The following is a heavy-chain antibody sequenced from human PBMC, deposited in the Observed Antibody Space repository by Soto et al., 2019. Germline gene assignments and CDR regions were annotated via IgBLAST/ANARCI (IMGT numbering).Heavy chain of an antibody. CDR1: GGSVSSGSYY. J-gene: IGHJ6*02. V-gene: IGHV4-61*01. CDR2: IYYSGST. D-gene: IGHD6-19*01. Sequence: SETLSLTCTVSGGSVSSGSYYWSWIRQPPGKGLEWIGYIYYSGSTNYNPSLKSRVTISVDTSKNQFSLKLSSVTAADTAVYYCATGLGWYYGMDVWGQGTRVTVSS. CDR3: ATGLGWYYGMDV.